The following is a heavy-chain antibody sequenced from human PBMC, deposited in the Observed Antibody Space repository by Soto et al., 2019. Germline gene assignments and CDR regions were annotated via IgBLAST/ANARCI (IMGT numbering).Heavy chain of an antibody. Sequence: QVQLEQSGAEVKKPGASVKVSCKASGFTFTGHYIHWVRQAPGQGLEWMGWINPNSGGTSYAQKFQGRVTMTRDTSITTAYMELSRLSSDDTAVYYCAKSGSLFRPSLGYFDYWGQGTLVTVSS. CDR2: INPNSGGT. J-gene: IGHJ4*02. CDR1: GFTFTGHY. V-gene: IGHV1-2*02. CDR3: AKSGSLFRPSLGYFDY. D-gene: IGHD1-26*01.